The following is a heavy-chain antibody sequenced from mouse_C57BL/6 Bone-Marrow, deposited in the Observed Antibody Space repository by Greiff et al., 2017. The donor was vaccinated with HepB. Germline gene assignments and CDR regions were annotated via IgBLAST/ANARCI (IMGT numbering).Heavy chain of an antibody. J-gene: IGHJ3*01. CDR3: ARLRGWFAY. CDR2: ISYDGSN. Sequence: VQLKESGPGLVKPSQSLSLTCSVTGYSITSGYYWNWIRQFPGNKLEWMGYISYDGSNNYNPSLKNRISITRDTSKNQFFLKLNSVTTEDTATYYCARLRGWFAYWGQGTLVTVSA. D-gene: IGHD1-1*01. CDR1: GYSITSGYY. V-gene: IGHV3-6*01.